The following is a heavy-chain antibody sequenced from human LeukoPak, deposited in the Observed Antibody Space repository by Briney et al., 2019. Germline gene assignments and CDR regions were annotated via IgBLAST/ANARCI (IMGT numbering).Heavy chain of an antibody. V-gene: IGHV3-74*01. Sequence: SGGSLRLSCAASGFTFSGYWMHWARQSPGKGLVWVSCINGDGSDTRYADSVKGRFTISRDKAKNTLYLQMNSLRVEDTAVYYCARDPRNKGFDPWGQGTLVTVSS. D-gene: IGHD1/OR15-1a*01. CDR3: ARDPRNKGFDP. J-gene: IGHJ5*02. CDR2: INGDGSDT. CDR1: GFTFSGYW.